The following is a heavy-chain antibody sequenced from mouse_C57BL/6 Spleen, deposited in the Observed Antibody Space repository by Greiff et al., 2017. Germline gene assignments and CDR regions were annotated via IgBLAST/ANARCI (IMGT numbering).Heavy chain of an antibody. V-gene: IGHV1-80*01. CDR2: IYPGDGDT. J-gene: IGHJ4*01. D-gene: IGHD1-1*01. CDR1: GYAFSSYW. CDR3: ARADYYGSRGAMDY. Sequence: QVQLQQSGAELVKPGASVKISCKASGYAFSSYWMHWVKQRPGKGLEWIGQIYPGDGDTNYNGKFKGKATLTADKSSSTAYMQLSSLTSEDSAVYFCARADYYGSRGAMDYWGQGTSVTVSS.